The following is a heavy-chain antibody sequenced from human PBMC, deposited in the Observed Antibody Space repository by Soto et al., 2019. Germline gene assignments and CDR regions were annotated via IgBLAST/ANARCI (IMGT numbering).Heavy chain of an antibody. Sequence: GASVKVSCKASGYTFTSYAMHWVRQAPGQRLEWMGWINAGNGNTKYSQKFQGRVTITRDTSASTAYMELSSLRSEDTAVYYCARATYYYDPPFVFDIWAQGTMVTVSS. CDR2: INAGNGNT. CDR3: ARATYYYDPPFVFDI. D-gene: IGHD3-22*01. CDR1: GYTFTSYA. V-gene: IGHV1-3*01. J-gene: IGHJ3*02.